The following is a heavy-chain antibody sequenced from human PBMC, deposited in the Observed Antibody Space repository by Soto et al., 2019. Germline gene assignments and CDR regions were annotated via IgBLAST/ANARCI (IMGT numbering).Heavy chain of an antibody. Sequence: TGGSLRLSCAASGFTFSSYSMNWVRQAPGKGLEWVSYISSSSSTIYYADSVKGRFTISRDNAKNSLYLQMNSLRDEDTAVYYCARRASDYYDSSGYYNYWGQGTLVTVSS. V-gene: IGHV3-48*02. CDR3: ARRASDYYDSSGYYNY. D-gene: IGHD3-22*01. CDR2: ISSSSSTI. CDR1: GFTFSSYS. J-gene: IGHJ4*02.